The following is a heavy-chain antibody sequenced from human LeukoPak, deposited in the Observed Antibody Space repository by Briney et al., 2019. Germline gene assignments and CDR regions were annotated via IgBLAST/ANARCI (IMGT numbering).Heavy chain of an antibody. J-gene: IGHJ4*02. CDR1: GASFSGYY. CDR3: AISHKWLLLDY. D-gene: IGHD2-15*01. Sequence: PSETLSLTCAFYGASFSGYYWRWIRQPPGKGLEWIGEINHSGITTYNPSLKSRVTISVDTSKKQFSLKLNSVTAADTAVYYCAISHKWLLLDYWGQGTLSPSPQ. CDR2: INHSGIT. V-gene: IGHV4-34*01.